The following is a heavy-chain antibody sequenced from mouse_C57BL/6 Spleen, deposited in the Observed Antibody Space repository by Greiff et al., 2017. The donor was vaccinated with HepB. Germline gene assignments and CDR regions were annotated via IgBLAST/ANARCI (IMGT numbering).Heavy chain of an antibody. V-gene: IGHV1-76*01. CDR1: GYTFTDYY. J-gene: IGHJ1*03. CDR3: AREVYGSSYEYFDV. Sequence: VQLQQSGAELVRPGASVKLSCKASGYTFTDYYINWVKQRPGQGLEWIARIYPGSGNTYYNEKFKGKATLTAEKSSSTAYMQLSSLTSEDSAVYFCAREVYGSSYEYFDVWGTGTTVTVSS. CDR2: IYPGSGNT. D-gene: IGHD1-1*01.